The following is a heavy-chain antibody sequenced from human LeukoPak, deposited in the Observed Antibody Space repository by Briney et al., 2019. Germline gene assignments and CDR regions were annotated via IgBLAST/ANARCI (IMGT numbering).Heavy chain of an antibody. D-gene: IGHD3-3*01. CDR1: GYTFTSYD. CDR3: ARVRATIFGVVSLYYYYGMDV. V-gene: IGHV1-8*01. Sequence: ASVKVSCKASGYTFTSYDINWVRQATGQGLEWMGWMNPDSGNTGYAQKFQGRVTMTRNTSISTAYMELSSLRSEDTAVYYCARVRATIFGVVSLYYYYGMDVWGQGTTVTVSS. CDR2: MNPDSGNT. J-gene: IGHJ6*02.